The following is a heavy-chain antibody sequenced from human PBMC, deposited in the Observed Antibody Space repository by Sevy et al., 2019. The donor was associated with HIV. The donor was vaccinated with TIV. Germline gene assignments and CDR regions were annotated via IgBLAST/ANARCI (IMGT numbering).Heavy chain of an antibody. Sequence: ASVKVSCKASGYTFTSYGISWVRQAPGQGLEWMGWISAYNGNTNYAQKLQGRVTMTTDTSTSTAYMELRSLGSDDTAVYYCARDHGPPCSSTSCYKPPMDVWGKGTTVTVSS. CDR1: GYTFTSYG. CDR3: ARDHGPPCSSTSCYKPPMDV. D-gene: IGHD2-2*02. CDR2: ISAYNGNT. V-gene: IGHV1-18*04. J-gene: IGHJ6*03.